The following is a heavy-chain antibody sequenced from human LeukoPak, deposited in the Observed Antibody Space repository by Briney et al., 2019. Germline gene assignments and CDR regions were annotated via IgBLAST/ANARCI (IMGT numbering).Heavy chain of an antibody. Sequence: SETLSLTCTVSGGSIRSWDWTWVRQPPGPGLEWIGYVFYSSSTNYNPSLKSRVTISLDTSTQQFSLRLSSDTAADSAVYYCPSLCYGVPACFDSWGQGTLVTVSS. CDR1: GGSIRSWD. CDR3: PSLCYGVPACFDS. CDR2: VFYSSST. V-gene: IGHV4-59*08. D-gene: IGHD4-17*01. J-gene: IGHJ4*02.